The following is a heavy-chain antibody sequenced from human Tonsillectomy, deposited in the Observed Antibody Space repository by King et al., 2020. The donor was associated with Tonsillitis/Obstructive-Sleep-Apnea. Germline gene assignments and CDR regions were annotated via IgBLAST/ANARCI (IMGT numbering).Heavy chain of an antibody. CDR3: ARDRMNTIFAPQSIDYYMDV. V-gene: IGHV4-59*01. D-gene: IGHD3-3*01. CDR1: GGSISSYY. Sequence: VQLQESGPGLVKPSETLSLTCTVSGGSISSYYWSWIRQPPGKGLEWIGYIYYSGSTNYNPSLKSRVTISVDTSKNQFSLKLSSVTAADTAVYYCARDRMNTIFAPQSIDYYMDVWGKGTTVTVSS. J-gene: IGHJ6*03. CDR2: IYYSGST.